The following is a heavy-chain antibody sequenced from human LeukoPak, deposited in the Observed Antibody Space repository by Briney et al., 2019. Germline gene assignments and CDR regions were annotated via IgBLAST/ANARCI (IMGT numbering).Heavy chain of an antibody. CDR2: IYHSGST. V-gene: IGHV4-38-2*02. CDR1: GYSISSGYY. D-gene: IGHD6-13*01. CDR3: ARVSGSSWLFDY. J-gene: IGHJ4*02. Sequence: SETLSLTCTVSGYSISSGYYWGWIRQPPGKGLEWIGSIYHSGSTYYNPSLKSRVTISVDTSKNQLSLKLSSVTAADTAVYYCARVSGSSWLFDYWGQGTLVTVSS.